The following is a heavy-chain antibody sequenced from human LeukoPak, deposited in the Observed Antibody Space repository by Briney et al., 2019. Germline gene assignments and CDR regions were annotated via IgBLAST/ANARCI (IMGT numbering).Heavy chain of an antibody. Sequence: GGSLRLSCAASGFTFSSYWMSWVRQAPGKGLDWVANIKQDGSEKYYVDSVKGRFTISGDNAKNSLYLQMNSLRAEDTAVYYCARDRYYYDSSGYYKLFDYWGQGTLVTVSS. CDR2: IKQDGSEK. V-gene: IGHV3-7*04. CDR3: ARDRYYYDSSGYYKLFDY. D-gene: IGHD3-22*01. J-gene: IGHJ4*02. CDR1: GFTFSSYW.